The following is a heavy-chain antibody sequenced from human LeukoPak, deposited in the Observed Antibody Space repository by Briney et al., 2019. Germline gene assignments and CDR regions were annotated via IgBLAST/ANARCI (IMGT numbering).Heavy chain of an antibody. Sequence: TGRSLRLSCAASGFTFDDYAMHWVRQAPGKGLEWVSGISWNSGSIGCADSVKGRFTISRDNAKNSLYLQMNSLRAEDTALYYCAKETGTYTRYFDYWGQGTLVTVSS. D-gene: IGHD1-7*01. J-gene: IGHJ4*02. V-gene: IGHV3-9*01. CDR2: ISWNSGSI. CDR3: AKETGTYTRYFDY. CDR1: GFTFDDYA.